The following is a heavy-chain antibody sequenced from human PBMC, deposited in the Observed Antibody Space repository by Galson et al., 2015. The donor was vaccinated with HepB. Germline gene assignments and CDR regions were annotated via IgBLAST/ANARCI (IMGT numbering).Heavy chain of an antibody. CDR3: ARHLGVYYYYYGMDV. D-gene: IGHD3-16*01. CDR1: GYSFTSYW. CDR2: IYPGDSDT. J-gene: IGHJ6*02. V-gene: IGHV5-51*01. Sequence: QSGAEVKKPGESLKISCKGSGYSFTSYWIGWVRQMPGKGLEWMGIIYPGDSDTRYSPSFQGQVTISADKSISTAYLQWSSLKASDTAMYYCARHLGVYYYYYGMDVWGQGTTVTVSS.